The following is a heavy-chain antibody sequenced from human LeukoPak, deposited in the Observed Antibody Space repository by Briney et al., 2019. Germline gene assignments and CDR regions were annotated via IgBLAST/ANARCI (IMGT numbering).Heavy chain of an antibody. CDR2: VSAYNGHT. CDR3: VRVIPQKWELPGKWFDP. J-gene: IGHJ5*02. D-gene: IGHD1-26*01. V-gene: IGHV1-18*01. CDR1: GYIFNSYG. Sequence: ASVKVSCKASGYIFNSYGISWVRQAPRQGLEWMGWVSAYNGHTNYVQKFQGRVTMTTDTSTSTASMELRSLRSDDTAVYYCVRVIPQKWELPGKWFDPWGQGTLVTVSS.